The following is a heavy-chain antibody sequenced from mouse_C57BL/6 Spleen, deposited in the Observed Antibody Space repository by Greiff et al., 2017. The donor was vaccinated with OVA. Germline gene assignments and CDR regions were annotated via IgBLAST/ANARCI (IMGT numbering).Heavy chain of an antibody. J-gene: IGHJ2*01. CDR1: GFTFSSYA. CDR3: ARDPGLDYFDY. V-gene: IGHV5-4*01. CDR2: ISDGGSYT. D-gene: IGHD2-10*02. Sequence: EVKLVESGGGLVKPGGSLKLSCAASGFTFSSYAMSWVRQTPEKRLEWVATISDGGSYTYYPDNVKGRFTISRDNAKNNLYLQMSHLKSEDTAMYYCARDPGLDYFDYWGQGTTLTVSS.